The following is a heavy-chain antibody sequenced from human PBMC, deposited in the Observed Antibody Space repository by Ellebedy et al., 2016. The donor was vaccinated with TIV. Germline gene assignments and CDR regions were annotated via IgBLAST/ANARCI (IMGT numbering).Heavy chain of an antibody. V-gene: IGHV3-13*01. CDR3: ARDSKYYDILTGYMDV. Sequence: GGSLRLSCAASGSTFSSYDMHWVRQATGKGLEWVSAIGTAGDTYYPGSVKGRFTISRENAKNSLYLQMNSLRAEDTAVYYCARDSKYYDILTGYMDVWGKGTTVTVSS. J-gene: IGHJ6*03. CDR1: GSTFSSYD. CDR2: IGTAGDT. D-gene: IGHD3-9*01.